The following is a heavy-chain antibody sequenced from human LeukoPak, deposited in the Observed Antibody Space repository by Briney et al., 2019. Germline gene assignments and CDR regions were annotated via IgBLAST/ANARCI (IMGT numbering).Heavy chain of an antibody. CDR1: GFTFSSYA. Sequence: GGSLRLSCAASGFTFSSYAMHWVRQAPGKGLGWVAVISYDGSNKYYADSVKGRFTISRDNSKNTLYLQMNSLRAEDTAVYYCARGLGSGSYYKNSYYFDYWGQGTLVTASS. CDR2: ISYDGSNK. J-gene: IGHJ4*02. V-gene: IGHV3-30-3*01. D-gene: IGHD3-10*01. CDR3: ARGLGSGSYYKNSYYFDY.